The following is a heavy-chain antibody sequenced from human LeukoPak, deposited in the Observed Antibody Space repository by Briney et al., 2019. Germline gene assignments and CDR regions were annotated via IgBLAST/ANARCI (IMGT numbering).Heavy chain of an antibody. V-gene: IGHV4-59*01. CDR3: ARARGMYYDILTGYYPTYFDY. D-gene: IGHD3-9*01. J-gene: IGHJ4*02. CDR2: IYTSGST. CDR1: GGSISSYY. Sequence: PSETLSLTCTVSGGSISSYYWSWIRQPPGKGLEWIGYIYTSGSTNYNPSLKSRVTISVDTSKNQFSLKLSSVTAADTAVYYCARARGMYYDILTGYYPTYFDYWGQGTLVTVSS.